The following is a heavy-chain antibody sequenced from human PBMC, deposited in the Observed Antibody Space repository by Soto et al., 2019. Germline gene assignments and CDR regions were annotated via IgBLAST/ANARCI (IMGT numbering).Heavy chain of an antibody. CDR3: AREAAAGRYYGMDV. CDR1: GFTFSSYL. D-gene: IGHD6-13*01. Sequence: PGGSLRLSCAASGFTFSSYLMHWVRQAPGKGLVWVSRINSDGSSTNYADSVKGRFTISRDNAKNTLYLQMNSLRAEDTAVYYCAREAAAGRYYGMDVWGQGTTVTVSS. J-gene: IGHJ6*02. CDR2: INSDGSST. V-gene: IGHV3-74*01.